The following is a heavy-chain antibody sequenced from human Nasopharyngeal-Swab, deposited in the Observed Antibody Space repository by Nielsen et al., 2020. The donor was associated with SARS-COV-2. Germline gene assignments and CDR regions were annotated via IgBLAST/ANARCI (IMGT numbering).Heavy chain of an antibody. D-gene: IGHD3-3*01. V-gene: IGHV4-59*01. CDR1: GGSISSFY. Sequence: SETLSLTCTVSGGSISSFYWSWIRQPPGKGLEWIGYIYYSGRTNYNPSLKSRVTISVDTSKNQFSLQLSSVTAADTAVYYCARILTIFGVVASYYFDYWGQGTLVTVSS. CDR2: IYYSGRT. J-gene: IGHJ4*02. CDR3: ARILTIFGVVASYYFDY.